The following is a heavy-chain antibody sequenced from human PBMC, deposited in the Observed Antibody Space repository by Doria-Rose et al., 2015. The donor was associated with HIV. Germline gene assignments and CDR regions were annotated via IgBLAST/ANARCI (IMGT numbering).Heavy chain of an antibody. Sequence: SGPVLVKPTETLTLTCTVSGVSLSSPGIGVSWIRQPPGKSLEWLANIFSDDDRSYKTSLMSRLIISRGTSKSQVVLTMTDMDPVDTATYYCARIKSSRWYHKYYFDFWGQGTLVIVSA. CDR1: GVSLSSPGIG. J-gene: IGHJ4*02. CDR3: ARIKSSRWYHKYYFDF. D-gene: IGHD6-13*01. V-gene: IGHV2-26*01. CDR2: IFSDDDR.